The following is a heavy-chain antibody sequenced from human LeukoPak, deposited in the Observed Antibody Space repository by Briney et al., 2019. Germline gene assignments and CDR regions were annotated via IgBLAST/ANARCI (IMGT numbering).Heavy chain of an antibody. CDR1: DGSISSNSYY. V-gene: IGHV4-39*01. CDR3: ARHVPDHPKTYGDYVPTGWFDP. D-gene: IGHD4-17*01. Sequence: SSETLSLTCTVSDGSISSNSYYWGWIRQPPGKGLEWIGSISYSGRTYYNPSLESRVTISVDASKNQFSLKLSSVTAADTAVYYCARHVPDHPKTYGDYVPTGWFDPWGQGTLVTVSS. J-gene: IGHJ5*02. CDR2: ISYSGRT.